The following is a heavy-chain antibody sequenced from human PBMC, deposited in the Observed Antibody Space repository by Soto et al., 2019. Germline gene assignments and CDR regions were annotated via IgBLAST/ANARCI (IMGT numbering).Heavy chain of an antibody. CDR3: ARLVVPAAMRAFDI. Sequence: GGSLRLSCAASGFTFSSYSMNWVRQAPGKGLEWVSYISSSSSTIYYADSVKGRFTISRDNAKNSLYLQMNSLRAEDTAVYYCARLVVPAAMRAFDIWGQGTMVTVSS. V-gene: IGHV3-48*01. CDR1: GFTFSSYS. J-gene: IGHJ3*02. CDR2: ISSSSSTI. D-gene: IGHD2-2*01.